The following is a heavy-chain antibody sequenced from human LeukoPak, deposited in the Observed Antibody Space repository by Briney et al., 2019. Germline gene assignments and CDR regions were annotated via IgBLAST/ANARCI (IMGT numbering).Heavy chain of an antibody. CDR2: IYYSGST. CDR1: GGSISSYY. J-gene: IGHJ4*02. CDR3: ARETVVPAAPDY. D-gene: IGHD2-2*01. Sequence: SETLSLTCTVSGGSISSYYWSWIRQPPGKGLEWIGYIYYSGSTNYNPSLKSRVTISVDTSKNQFSLKLNSVTAADTAVYYCARETVVPAAPDYWGQGTLVTVSS. V-gene: IGHV4-59*01.